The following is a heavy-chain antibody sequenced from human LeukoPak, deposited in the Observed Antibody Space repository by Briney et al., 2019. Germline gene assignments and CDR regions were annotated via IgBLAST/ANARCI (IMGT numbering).Heavy chain of an antibody. D-gene: IGHD5-18*01. J-gene: IGHJ4*02. CDR3: ARHSMDTAPY. Sequence: SETLSLTCTVSGGSNSSSSYYWGWIRQPPGKGLEWIGSIYYSGSTYYNPSLKSRVTISVDTSKNQFSLKLSSVTAADTAVYYCARHSMDTAPYWGQGTLVTVSS. CDR1: GGSNSSSSYY. CDR2: IYYSGST. V-gene: IGHV4-39*01.